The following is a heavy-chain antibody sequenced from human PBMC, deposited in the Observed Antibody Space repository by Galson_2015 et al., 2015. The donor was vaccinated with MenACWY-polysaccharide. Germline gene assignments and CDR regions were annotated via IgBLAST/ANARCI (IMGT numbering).Heavy chain of an antibody. CDR3: ARVEVLRGSYYFMDV. V-gene: IGHV4-59*01. D-gene: IGHD1-26*01. CDR2: IYYSGST. Sequence: SETLSLTCPVSGGSIISSYWSWIRQPPGKGLEWLGYIYYSGSTNYNPSLESRVTIAVDTSKNQFSLNLSSVTAADTAVYYCARVEVLRGSYYFMDVWGQGTTVTVSS. CDR1: GGSIISSY. J-gene: IGHJ6*02.